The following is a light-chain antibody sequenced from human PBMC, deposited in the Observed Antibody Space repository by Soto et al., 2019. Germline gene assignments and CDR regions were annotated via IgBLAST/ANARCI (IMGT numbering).Light chain of an antibody. Sequence: QSALTQPASVSGSPGQWITISCTGTSSDIGGYDYVSWYQQRPGKAPKLMIYEVRYRPSGVSNRFSGSKSGNTASLTISGLQAEDEAVYYCCSYTRTSNHYFFGSGTKVTVL. CDR2: EVR. J-gene: IGLJ1*01. V-gene: IGLV2-14*01. CDR1: SSDIGGYDY. CDR3: CSYTRTSNHYF.